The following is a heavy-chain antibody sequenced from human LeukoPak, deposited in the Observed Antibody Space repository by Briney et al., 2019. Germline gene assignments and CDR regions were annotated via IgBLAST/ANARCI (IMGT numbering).Heavy chain of an antibody. CDR3: AKGGITMIVVVADDAFDI. D-gene: IGHD3-22*01. J-gene: IGHJ3*02. Sequence: GGSLRLSCAASGFTFSSYGMHWVRQAPGKGLEWVAVISHDGSNKYYADSVKGRFTISRDNSKNTLYLQMNSLRAEDTAVYYCAKGGITMIVVVADDAFDIWGQGTMVTVSS. CDR2: ISHDGSNK. CDR1: GFTFSSYG. V-gene: IGHV3-30*18.